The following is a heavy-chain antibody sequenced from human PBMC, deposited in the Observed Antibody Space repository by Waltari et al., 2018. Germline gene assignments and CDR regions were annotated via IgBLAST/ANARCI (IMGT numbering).Heavy chain of an antibody. CDR1: GFTVSSNY. CDR3: ARERYSGSGPSFDY. Sequence: EVQLVESGGGLIQPGGSLRLSCAAYGFTVSSNYMSWVRQAPGKGLEWVSVIYSGGSTYYADSVKGRFTISRDNSKNTLYLQMNSLRAEDTAVYYCARERYSGSGPSFDYWGQGTLVTVSS. J-gene: IGHJ4*02. CDR2: IYSGGST. D-gene: IGHD1-26*01. V-gene: IGHV3-53*01.